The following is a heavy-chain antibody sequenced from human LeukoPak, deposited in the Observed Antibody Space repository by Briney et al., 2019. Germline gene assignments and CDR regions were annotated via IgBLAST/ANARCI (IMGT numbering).Heavy chain of an antibody. CDR2: IIPIFGTA. CDR1: GGTFSSYA. V-gene: IGHV1-69*05. J-gene: IGHJ4*02. CDR3: ARDLRGYFDY. Sequence: SVKVSCKASGGTFSSYAISWVRQAPGQGLEWMGGIIPIFGTANYAQKFQGRVTITTDESTSTAYMELSSLRSEDTAVYYCARDLRGYFDYWGQGTLVTVSS.